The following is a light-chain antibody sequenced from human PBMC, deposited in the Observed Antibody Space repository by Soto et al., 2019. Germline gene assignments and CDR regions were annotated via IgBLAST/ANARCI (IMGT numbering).Light chain of an antibody. CDR1: QSISSY. V-gene: IGKV1-39*01. Sequence: DIQMTQYPSSLSASVGDRVTINCRASQSISSYLNWYQQKPGKAPKLLLYAASSLQSGVPSRFSGSGSGTDFTLTISSLQPEDFATYYCQQSYSTPLTFGGGTKVEIK. J-gene: IGKJ4*01. CDR2: AAS. CDR3: QQSYSTPLT.